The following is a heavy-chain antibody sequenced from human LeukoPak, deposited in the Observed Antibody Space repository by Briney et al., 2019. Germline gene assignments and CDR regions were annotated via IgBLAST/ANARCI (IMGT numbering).Heavy chain of an antibody. CDR2: ISAYNGNT. CDR1: GYTFTSYG. J-gene: IGHJ5*02. V-gene: IGHV1-18*01. Sequence: ASVKVSCKASGYTFTSYGISWVRQAPGQGLEWMGWISAYNGNTNYAQKLQGRVTMTTDTSTSTAYMELRSLRSDDTAVYYCARDSLGIGNTMVRGVSNWFDPWGQGTLVTVSS. D-gene: IGHD3-10*01. CDR3: ARDSLGIGNTMVRGVSNWFDP.